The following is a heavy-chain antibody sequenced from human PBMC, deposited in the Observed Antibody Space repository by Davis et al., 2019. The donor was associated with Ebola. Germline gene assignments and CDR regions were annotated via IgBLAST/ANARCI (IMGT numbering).Heavy chain of an antibody. V-gene: IGHV3-23*01. CDR3: AKDPSSLVVTAFDY. CDR1: GFTFSSYW. CDR2: ISGSGGST. J-gene: IGHJ4*02. D-gene: IGHD3-22*01. Sequence: GGSLRLSCAASGFTFSSYWMSWVRQAPGKGLEWVSAISGSGGSTYYADSVKGRFTISRDNSKNTLYLQMNSLRAEDTAVYYCAKDPSSLVVTAFDYWGQGTLVTVSS.